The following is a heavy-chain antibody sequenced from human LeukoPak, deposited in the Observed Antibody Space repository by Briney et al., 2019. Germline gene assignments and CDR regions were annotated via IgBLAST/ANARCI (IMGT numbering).Heavy chain of an antibody. CDR3: ARDGRSTNYYDILTGYYTTYYYYMDV. D-gene: IGHD3-9*01. J-gene: IGHJ6*03. V-gene: IGHV3-30*02. Sequence: GGSLRLSCAASGFTFSSYGMHWVRQAPGKGLECVAFIRYDGSNKYYADSVKGRFTISRDNAKNSLYLQMNSLRAEDTAVYYCARDGRSTNYYDILTGYYTTYYYYMDVWGKGTTVTVSS. CDR2: IRYDGSNK. CDR1: GFTFSSYG.